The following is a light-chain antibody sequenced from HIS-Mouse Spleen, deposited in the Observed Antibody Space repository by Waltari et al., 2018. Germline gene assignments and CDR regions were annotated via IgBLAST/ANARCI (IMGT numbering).Light chain of an antibody. CDR1: SSDLGSYNL. CDR2: EGS. Sequence: QSALTQPASVSGSPGQSITISCTGTSSDLGSYNLVSWYQQHPGKAPKLRIYEGSKRPSGVSNRFSGSKSGNTASLTISGLQAEDEADYYCCSYAGSSTWVFGGGTKLTVL. J-gene: IGLJ3*02. V-gene: IGLV2-23*01. CDR3: CSYAGSSTWV.